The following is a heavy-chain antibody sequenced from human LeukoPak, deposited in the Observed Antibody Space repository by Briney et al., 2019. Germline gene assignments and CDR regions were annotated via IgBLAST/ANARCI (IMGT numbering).Heavy chain of an antibody. CDR3: AKRAFCSSASCYYFDF. J-gene: IGHJ4*02. CDR1: GFTFSSYA. CDR2: ISDSGGNT. D-gene: IGHD2-2*01. Sequence: PGGSLRLSCAASGFTFSSYAMSWVRQAPGKGLEWVSVISDSGGNTYYADSVKGRFTISRDNSQNTLYLQMNSLRAEDTAVYYCAKRAFCSSASCYYFDFWGQGTPVTVSS. V-gene: IGHV3-23*01.